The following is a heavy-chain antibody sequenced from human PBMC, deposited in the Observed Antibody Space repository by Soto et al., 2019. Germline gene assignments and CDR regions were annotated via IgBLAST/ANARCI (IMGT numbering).Heavy chain of an antibody. V-gene: IGHV3-23*01. J-gene: IGHJ4*02. CDR3: AKDQWFYDNVWGSLRYPYYFDL. CDR2: VTGSGESA. CDR1: VFTFSSYA. Sequence: PGGSLRLACGGSVFTFSSYAMSWVRQAPGKGLEWVSGVTGSGESAYYADSVKGRFSISRDNSKKTLYLQMESLRAEDTAVYFCAKDQWFYDNVWGSLRYPYYFDLWGQGTLVTVSS. D-gene: IGHD3-16*01.